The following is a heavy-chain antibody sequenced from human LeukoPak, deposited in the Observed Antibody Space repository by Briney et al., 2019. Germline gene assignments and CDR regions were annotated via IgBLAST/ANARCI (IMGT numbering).Heavy chain of an antibody. D-gene: IGHD2-8*01. CDR3: ARDGSLGYCTNGVCYRGHYYYYYYMDV. J-gene: IGHJ6*03. CDR2: IIPIFGTA. V-gene: IGHV1-69*13. Sequence: ASVKVSCKASGGTLSSYAISWVRQAPGQGLEWMGGIIPIFGTANYAQKFQGRVTITADESTSTAYMELSSLRSDDTAVYYCARDGSLGYCTNGVCYRGHYYYYYYMDVWGKGTTVTVSS. CDR1: GGTLSSYA.